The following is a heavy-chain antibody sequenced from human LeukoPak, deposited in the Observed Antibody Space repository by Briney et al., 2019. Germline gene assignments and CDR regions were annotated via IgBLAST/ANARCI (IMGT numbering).Heavy chain of an antibody. J-gene: IGHJ4*02. Sequence: PSETLSLTCSVSGGSTSDYYWNWIRQPAGQGLEWLGRIYYTGNTAYNPSLESRLTMSLDTAKNRFSLKVTSVTAADTAVYYCARGGTLFTYFDSWGQGTLVTVSS. D-gene: IGHD3-10*02. CDR1: GGSTSDYY. V-gene: IGHV4-4*07. CDR3: ARGGTLFTYFDS. CDR2: IYYTGNT.